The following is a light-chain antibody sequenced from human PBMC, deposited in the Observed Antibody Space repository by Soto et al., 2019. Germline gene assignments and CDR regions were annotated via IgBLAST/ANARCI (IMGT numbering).Light chain of an antibody. CDR1: NIETKS. Sequence: SYELSQTPSVSVAPGNWARITCGGTNIETKSVHWYQHKPGQAPVLVISYDSDRPSGIPERFSGSNSGNTATLTISRVEAGDEADYYCQVWDSSSDHVVFGGGTKLTVL. CDR3: QVWDSSSDHVV. CDR2: YDS. V-gene: IGLV3-21*04. J-gene: IGLJ3*02.